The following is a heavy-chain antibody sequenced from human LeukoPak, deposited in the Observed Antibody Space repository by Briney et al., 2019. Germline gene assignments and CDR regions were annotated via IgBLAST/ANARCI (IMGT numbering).Heavy chain of an antibody. CDR3: ARMAMDPAMVTNFFDL. CDR1: GYTFTDYY. CDR2: IHPSGGST. Sequence: GASVKISCKASGYTFTDYYMYWVRQAPGQGPECMGVIHPSGGSTTYAQKFQGRVTLTKDTATSTVHIELSSLRSDDTAVYYCARMAMDPAMVTNFFDLWGQGTLLTVSA. J-gene: IGHJ4*02. V-gene: IGHV1-46*01. D-gene: IGHD5-18*01.